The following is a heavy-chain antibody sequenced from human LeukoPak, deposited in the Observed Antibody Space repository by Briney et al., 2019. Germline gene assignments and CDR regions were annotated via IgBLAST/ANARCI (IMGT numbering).Heavy chain of an antibody. J-gene: IGHJ5*02. CDR3: ARAMITFGGVIPKGNWFDP. CDR2: IYYRGTT. CDR1: GGSISSAGYY. D-gene: IGHD3-16*02. V-gene: IGHV4-39*07. Sequence: SETLSLTCTVSGGSISSAGYYWGWVRQPPGRGLEWIGTIYYRGTTYYNPSLKSRLTISVDTSKNQFSLKLSSVTAADTAVYYCARAMITFGGVIPKGNWFDPWGQGTLVTVSS.